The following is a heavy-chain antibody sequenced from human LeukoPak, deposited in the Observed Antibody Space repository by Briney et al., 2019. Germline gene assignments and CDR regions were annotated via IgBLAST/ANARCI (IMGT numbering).Heavy chain of an antibody. D-gene: IGHD4-17*01. CDR1: GYTFTSHD. V-gene: IGHV1-8*01. Sequence: ASVQVSCKASGYTFTSHDINWVRRAAGQGLEWMGWMNPNTGKTGYAQNFQGRVTMTRSTSISTAYLELGSLRSEDTAVYYCARDGERAFDIWGRGTKVTVSS. CDR2: MNPNTGKT. J-gene: IGHJ3*02. CDR3: ARDGERAFDI.